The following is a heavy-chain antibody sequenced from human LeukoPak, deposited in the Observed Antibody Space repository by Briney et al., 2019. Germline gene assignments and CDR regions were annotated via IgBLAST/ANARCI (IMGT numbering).Heavy chain of an antibody. CDR3: ARGVGASEGVDY. CDR1: GFTFSSYW. CDR2: IKSDGSST. Sequence: PGGSLRLSCAASGFTFSSYWMHWVRQGPGKGLVWVSRIKSDGSSTSYADSVKGRFTISRDNAKNTLYLQMNSLRAEDTAVYYCARGVGASEGVDYWGQGTLVTVSS. V-gene: IGHV3-74*01. J-gene: IGHJ4*02. D-gene: IGHD1-26*01.